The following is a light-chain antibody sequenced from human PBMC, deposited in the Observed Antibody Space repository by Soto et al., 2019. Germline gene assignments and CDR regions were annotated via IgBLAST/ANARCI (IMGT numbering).Light chain of an antibody. CDR3: QQYGSTGT. J-gene: IGKJ1*01. CDR1: QSVSNNY. V-gene: IGKV3-20*01. CDR2: VAS. Sequence: IVVTQSPGTLSLAPEERATLSCRASQSVSNNYLAWYKQKPGQAPRLLIYVASNRATGIPDSFSGSGSGTEFPLTISRMEPEDFAVYYCQQYGSTGTFGHGTKVDIK.